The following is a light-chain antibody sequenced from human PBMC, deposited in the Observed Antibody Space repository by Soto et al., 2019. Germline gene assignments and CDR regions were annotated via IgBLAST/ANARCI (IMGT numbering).Light chain of an antibody. Sequence: DIQMTQSPSTLSASVGDRVTITRRASQSISTYLAWYQQKPGKAPKLLIYKASSLESGVPSRFSGSGSGTEFTLTISSLQPDDFATYYCQQYNSYRWTFGLGTKVDIK. J-gene: IGKJ1*01. V-gene: IGKV1-5*03. CDR2: KAS. CDR3: QQYNSYRWT. CDR1: QSISTY.